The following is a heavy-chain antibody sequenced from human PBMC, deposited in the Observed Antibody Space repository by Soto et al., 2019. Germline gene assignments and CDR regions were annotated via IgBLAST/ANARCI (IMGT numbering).Heavy chain of an antibody. Sequence: ASVNVSCKASGYTFTGYYMHWVRQAPGQGLEWMGWINPNSGGTNYAQKFQGWVTMTRDTSISTAYMELSRLRSDDTAVYYCARGDTIFGVVIRTFDPWGQGTLVTVSS. V-gene: IGHV1-2*04. CDR3: ARGDTIFGVVIRTFDP. CDR1: GYTFTGYY. D-gene: IGHD3-3*01. J-gene: IGHJ5*02. CDR2: INPNSGGT.